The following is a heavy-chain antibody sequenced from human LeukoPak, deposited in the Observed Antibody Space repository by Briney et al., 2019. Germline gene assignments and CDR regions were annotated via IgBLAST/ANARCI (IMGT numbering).Heavy chain of an antibody. V-gene: IGHV3-48*01. CDR2: ISSSSSTI. CDR1: GFYFANYA. CDR3: ARDLCSSGCYYYMDV. Sequence: GGSLRLSCAASGFYFANYAMSWVRQAPGKGLEWVSYISSSSSTIYYADSVKGRFTISRDNAKNSLYLQMNSLRAEDTAVYYCARDLCSSGCYYYMDVWGKGTTVTVSS. J-gene: IGHJ6*03. D-gene: IGHD6-19*01.